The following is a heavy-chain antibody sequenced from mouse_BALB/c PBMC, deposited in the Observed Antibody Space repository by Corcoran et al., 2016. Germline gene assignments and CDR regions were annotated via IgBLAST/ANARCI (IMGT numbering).Heavy chain of an antibody. CDR1: GYTFTSYV. CDR2: INPYNDGT. CDR3: ARGGGMITTRYFDV. J-gene: IGHJ1*01. Sequence: EVQLQQSGPELVKPGASVKMSCKASGYTFTSYVMHWVKQKPGQGLEWIGYINPYNDGTKYNEKFKGKATLTPDKSSSTAYMELSSLTSEDSAVYYCARGGGMITTRYFDVWGAGTTVTVSS. V-gene: IGHV1S136*01. D-gene: IGHD2-4*01.